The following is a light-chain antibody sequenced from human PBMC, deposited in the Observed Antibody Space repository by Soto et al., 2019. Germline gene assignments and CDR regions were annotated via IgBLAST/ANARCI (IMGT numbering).Light chain of an antibody. Sequence: EIVLTQSPGTLSLSPGEGATLSCRASQSVGNFLAWYQQKPGQAPRLLIYDVSNRATGIPARFSGSGSGTDFILTISSLEPEDFAVYYCQQRSSWPPALTFGGGTKLEIK. CDR2: DVS. J-gene: IGKJ4*01. CDR3: QQRSSWPPALT. V-gene: IGKV3-11*01. CDR1: QSVGNF.